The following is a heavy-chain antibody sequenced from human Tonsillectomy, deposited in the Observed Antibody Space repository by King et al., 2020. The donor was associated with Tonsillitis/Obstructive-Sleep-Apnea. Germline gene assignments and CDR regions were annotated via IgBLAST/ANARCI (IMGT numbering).Heavy chain of an antibody. CDR1: CGAFSGYY. CDR2: INHSGST. Sequence: VQLQQWGAGLLKPSETLSLTCAVYCGAFSGYYWSWIRQPPGKGLEWIGEINHSGSTNYNPSLKSRVTISVDTSKNQFSLKLSSVTAADTAVYYCARGRYSSGWYGGWFDPWGQGTLVTVSS. J-gene: IGHJ5*02. D-gene: IGHD6-19*01. CDR3: ARGRYSSGWYGGWFDP. V-gene: IGHV4-34*01.